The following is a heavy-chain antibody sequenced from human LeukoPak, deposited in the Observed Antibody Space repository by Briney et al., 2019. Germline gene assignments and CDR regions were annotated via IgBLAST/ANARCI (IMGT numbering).Heavy chain of an antibody. CDR2: IYGAGNT. CDR1: GFTVSSTY. V-gene: IGHV3-53*01. CDR3: ARGVVGTIPLDY. D-gene: IGHD1-26*01. Sequence: PGGSLRLSCVASGFTVSSTYINWVRQAPGKGLERLSLIYGAGNTFYADSVKGRFSISRDNSKNTLYLQMDSLRAEDTAVYYCARGVVGTIPLDYWGQGTLVTVSS. J-gene: IGHJ4*02.